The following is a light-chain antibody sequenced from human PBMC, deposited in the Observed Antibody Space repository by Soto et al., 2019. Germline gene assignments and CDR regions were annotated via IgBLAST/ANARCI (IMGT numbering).Light chain of an antibody. CDR3: CSYAATNTRV. CDR2: EAS. V-gene: IGLV2-23*01. Sequence: QSALTQPASVSGSPGQSITISCTGTNSDVGSYTLVSWYQQDPGKAPKLIIYEASKRPSGVSHRFSGSKSDNTASLTISGLQAEDEADYYCCSYAATNTRVFGGGTKLTVL. J-gene: IGLJ3*02. CDR1: NSDVGSYTL.